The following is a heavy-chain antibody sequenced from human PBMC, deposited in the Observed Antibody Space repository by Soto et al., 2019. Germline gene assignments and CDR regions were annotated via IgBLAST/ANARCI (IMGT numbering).Heavy chain of an antibody. D-gene: IGHD2-2*01. V-gene: IGHV1-69*06. CDR3: VARDVVEVPAAPLQH. CDR1: GGTFRSYA. CDR2: ITPIFGTA. Sequence: SVELCCEASGGTFRSYASSWVRQAPGQGLEWMGGITPIFGTANYAQKFQGRVTITADKSTSTAYMELSSLRSEDTAVYYCVARDVVEVPAAPLQHSGQAPLVTVPS. J-gene: IGHJ1*01.